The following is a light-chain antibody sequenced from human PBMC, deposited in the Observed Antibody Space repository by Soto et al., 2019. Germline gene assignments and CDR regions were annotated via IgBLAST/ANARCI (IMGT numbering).Light chain of an antibody. Sequence: QPVLTQSPSASASLGASVKLTCTLSSGHSSYAISWHQQQPEKGPRYLMKLNSDGSQSKGDGIPDRFSGSSSGAERYLTISGLQSEDEADYYCQTWGTGIQVFGGGTKLTVL. CDR2: LNSDGSQ. CDR1: SGHSSYA. CDR3: QTWGTGIQV. V-gene: IGLV4-69*01. J-gene: IGLJ2*01.